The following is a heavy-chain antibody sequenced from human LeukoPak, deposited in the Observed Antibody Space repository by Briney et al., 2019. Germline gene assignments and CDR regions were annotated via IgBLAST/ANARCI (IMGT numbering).Heavy chain of an antibody. V-gene: IGHV4-4*02. J-gene: IGHJ3*01. Sequence: SETLSLTCLVSGGSISSRNWWSWARQSPGKGLEWIADIYHGGTTNYSPSLKRPVTLSIDKSKNQFSLNLPSVTAADTAVYYCARVSTLGSAFDLWGPGAMVTVSS. CDR2: IYHGGTT. CDR1: GGSISSRNW. D-gene: IGHD2/OR15-2a*01. CDR3: ARVSTLGSAFDL.